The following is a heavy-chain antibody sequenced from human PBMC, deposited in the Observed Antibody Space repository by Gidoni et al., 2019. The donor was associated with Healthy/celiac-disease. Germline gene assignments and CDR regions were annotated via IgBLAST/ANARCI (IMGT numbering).Heavy chain of an antibody. D-gene: IGHD3-3*01. J-gene: IGHJ2*01. Sequence: EVQLVESGGGLVQPGRSLRLSCAASGFTFDDYAMHWVRQAPGKGLEWVSGISWNSGSIGYADSVKGRFTISRDNAKNSLYLQMNSLRAEDTALYYCAKDWSRSDFFWYFDLWGRGTLVTVSS. CDR1: GFTFDDYA. CDR3: AKDWSRSDFFWYFDL. V-gene: IGHV3-9*01. CDR2: ISWNSGSI.